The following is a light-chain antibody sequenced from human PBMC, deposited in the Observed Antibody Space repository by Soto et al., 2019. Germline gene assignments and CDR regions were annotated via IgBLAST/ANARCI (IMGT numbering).Light chain of an antibody. CDR2: SAS. CDR1: QTISNY. Sequence: DIRMTQSPASLSASVGDRVTITCRASQTISNYLNWYQQKPGAAPKLLIYSASTLQSGVSSRFSGSGFGTDYTLTISSLQPADFAVYYCQQTFRTPNTFGQGTKVDIK. J-gene: IGKJ2*01. CDR3: QQTFRTPNT. V-gene: IGKV1-39*01.